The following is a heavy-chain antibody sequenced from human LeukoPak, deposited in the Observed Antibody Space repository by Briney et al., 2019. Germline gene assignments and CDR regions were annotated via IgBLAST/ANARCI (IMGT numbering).Heavy chain of an antibody. CDR2: IKQDGSEK. J-gene: IGHJ3*02. CDR3: ARDCPYSSSWYADAFDI. Sequence: GGSLRLSCAASGFTFSSYWMSWVRQAPGKGLEWVANIKQDGSEKYYVDSVKGRFTISRDNAKNSLYLQMNSLRAEDTAVYYCARDCPYSSSWYADAFDIWGQGTMVTVSS. CDR1: GFTFSSYW. V-gene: IGHV3-7*01. D-gene: IGHD6-13*01.